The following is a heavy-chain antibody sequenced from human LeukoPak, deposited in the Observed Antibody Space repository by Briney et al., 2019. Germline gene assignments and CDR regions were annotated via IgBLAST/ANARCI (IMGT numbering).Heavy chain of an antibody. CDR3: ARDQVYYSGSRGYYALDS. V-gene: IGHV3-21*01. Sequence: PGGSLRLSCAASGFSFSTYSMTWVRQDPGKGLEWVSSIGSTSTYMYYADSVTGRFTVSRDNAKNSLYLQMNSLRADDTAVYYCARDQVYYSGSRGYYALDSWGQGTLVTVSS. D-gene: IGHD3-22*01. CDR1: GFSFSTYS. J-gene: IGHJ4*02. CDR2: IGSTSTYM.